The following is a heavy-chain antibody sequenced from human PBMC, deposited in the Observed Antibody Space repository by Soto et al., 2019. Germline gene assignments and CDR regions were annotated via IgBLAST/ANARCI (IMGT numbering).Heavy chain of an antibody. V-gene: IGHV3-23*01. J-gene: IGHJ4*02. CDR1: GFTFRTYP. CDR3: AKYSAAGSRYFDF. D-gene: IGHD6-13*01. Sequence: PVGSVRLSCAASGFTFRTYPMTWARQAPGKGLEWVSVIGVSADDTHYADSVKGRFTISRDNSKNTLFLQMNSLRAEDTAVYYCAKYSAAGSRYFDFWGQGTLVTVSS. CDR2: IGVSADDT.